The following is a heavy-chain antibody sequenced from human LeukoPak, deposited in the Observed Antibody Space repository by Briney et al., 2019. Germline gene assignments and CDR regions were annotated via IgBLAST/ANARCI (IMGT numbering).Heavy chain of an antibody. Sequence: GGSLRLSCAASGFTFSSYSMNWVRQAPGKGLEWVSSISSSSSYIYYADSVKGRFTISRDNAKNSLYLQMSSLRAEDTAVFYCAKYSYGSGTSFDPWGQGTLVTVSS. CDR2: ISSSSSYI. D-gene: IGHD3-10*01. J-gene: IGHJ5*02. CDR3: AKYSYGSGTSFDP. V-gene: IGHV3-21*01. CDR1: GFTFSSYS.